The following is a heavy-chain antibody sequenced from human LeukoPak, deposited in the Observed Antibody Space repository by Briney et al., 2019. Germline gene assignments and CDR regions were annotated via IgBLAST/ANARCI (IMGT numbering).Heavy chain of an antibody. Sequence: ASVKVSCKASGYTFTSYGISWVRQAPGQGLEWMGWISAYNGNTNYAQKLQGRVTMTTDTSTSTAYMEPRSLRSDDTAVYYCARARSIVGATTELDYWGQGTLVTVSS. J-gene: IGHJ4*02. CDR1: GYTFTSYG. D-gene: IGHD1-26*01. V-gene: IGHV1-18*01. CDR2: ISAYNGNT. CDR3: ARARSIVGATTELDY.